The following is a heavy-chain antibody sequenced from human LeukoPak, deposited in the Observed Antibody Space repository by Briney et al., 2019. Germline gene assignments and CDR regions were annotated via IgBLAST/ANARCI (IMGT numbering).Heavy chain of an antibody. CDR1: GVSICSYY. CDR2: IDSRGST. J-gene: IGHJ3*02. V-gene: IGHV4-59*12. Sequence: SETLSPTRTVSGVSICSYYWSWIRQPPGEGLDWIGSIDSRGSTNYSPFLTSRVTISVGTSKNQCSLKLSSVTAADTAVYYCARIYGRGAFDIWGEGEMVTVSS. D-gene: IGHD5-12*01. CDR3: ARIYGRGAFDI.